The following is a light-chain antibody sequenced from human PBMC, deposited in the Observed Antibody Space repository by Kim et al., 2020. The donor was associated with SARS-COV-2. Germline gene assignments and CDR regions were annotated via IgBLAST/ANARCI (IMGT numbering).Light chain of an antibody. V-gene: IGKV1-39*01. CDR3: QQSFIFPYT. CDR2: FAS. Sequence: ASVGDRVTITCRASRSIGSQLNWYQQKDGKAPKIMIFFASTLQSGVPSRFSGSGSGTDFTLTISSLLPEDYATYYCQQSFIFPYTFGQGTKLEIK. J-gene: IGKJ2*01. CDR1: RSIGSQ.